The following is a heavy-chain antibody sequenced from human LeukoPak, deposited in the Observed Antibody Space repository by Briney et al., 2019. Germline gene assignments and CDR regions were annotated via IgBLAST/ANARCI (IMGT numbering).Heavy chain of an antibody. CDR1: GFTFSSHG. D-gene: IGHD3-22*01. J-gene: IGHJ4*02. V-gene: IGHV3-23*01. Sequence: GGSLRLSCAASGFTFSSHGLNWVRQAPGKGLDWVSAISGSGGSTYYADSVKGRFTISRDNSKNTLYLQMNSLRAEDTAVYYCAKPSHSSGYDFDYWGQGTLVTVSS. CDR2: ISGSGGST. CDR3: AKPSHSSGYDFDY.